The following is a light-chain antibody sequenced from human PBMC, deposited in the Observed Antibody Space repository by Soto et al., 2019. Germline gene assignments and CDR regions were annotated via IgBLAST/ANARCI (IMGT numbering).Light chain of an antibody. J-gene: IGLJ1*01. CDR1: SSDVGAFNY. V-gene: IGLV2-14*01. CDR3: SEYTESSTYV. CDR2: AVS. Sequence: QSALTQPASVSGSPGQSITISCTGASSDVGAFNYVSWYQQHPGKAPKLIFYAVSNRPSGISNRCSGSKSGNTAPLTISGLQADVEADYYCSEYTESSTYVFGTGTKVTVL.